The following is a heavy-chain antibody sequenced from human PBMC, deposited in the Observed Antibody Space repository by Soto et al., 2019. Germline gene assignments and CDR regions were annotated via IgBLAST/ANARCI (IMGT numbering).Heavy chain of an antibody. CDR3: GRGKFIAAAGTYFDY. Sequence: PSETLSLTCAVYGGSFSGYYWSWIRQPPGKGLEWIGEINHSGSTNYHPSLRSRVTISVDTSKNQFSLKLSSVTAADTAVYYGGRGKFIAAAGTYFDYWGQGTLVTVSS. CDR2: INHSGST. CDR1: GGSFSGYY. D-gene: IGHD6-13*01. V-gene: IGHV4-34*01. J-gene: IGHJ4*02.